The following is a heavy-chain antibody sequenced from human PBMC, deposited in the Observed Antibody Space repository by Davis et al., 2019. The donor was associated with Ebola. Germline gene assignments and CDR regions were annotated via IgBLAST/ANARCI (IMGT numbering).Heavy chain of an antibody. CDR1: GSTFSSYG. CDR2: IWYDGSNK. V-gene: IGHV3-33*01. D-gene: IGHD2-2*02. J-gene: IGHJ4*02. CDR3: ARTGVPAAIGYYFDY. Sequence: GESLKISCGASGSTFSSYGMHWVRQAPGKGLEWVAVIWYDGSNKYYADSVKGRFTISRDNSKNTLYLQMNSLRAEDTAVYYCARTGVPAAIGYYFDYWGQGTLVTVSS.